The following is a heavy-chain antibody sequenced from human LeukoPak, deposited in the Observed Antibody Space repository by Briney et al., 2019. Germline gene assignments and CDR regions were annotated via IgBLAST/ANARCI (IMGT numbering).Heavy chain of an antibody. CDR3: AIDSSGWYMGFDY. CDR2: IIPISGTA. Sequence: SVKVSCKASGGTFSSYAISWVRQAPGQGLEWMGGIIPISGTANYARKFQGRVTITADKSTSTAYMELSSLRSEDTAVYYCAIDSSGWYMGFDYWGQGTLVTVSS. D-gene: IGHD6-19*01. CDR1: GGTFSSYA. J-gene: IGHJ4*02. V-gene: IGHV1-69*06.